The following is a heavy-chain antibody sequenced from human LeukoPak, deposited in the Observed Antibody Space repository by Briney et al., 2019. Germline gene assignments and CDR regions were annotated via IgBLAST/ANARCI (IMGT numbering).Heavy chain of an antibody. J-gene: IGHJ4*02. CDR2: IYYSGST. V-gene: IGHV4-39*01. Sequence: SETLSLTCTVSGGSISSSSYYWGWIRQPPGKGLEWIGSIYYSGSTYYNPSLKSRVTISVETSKNQFSLKLSSLTAADTAVYYCARLRRSRLAEFDYWGQGTLVTVSS. CDR1: GGSISSSSYY. D-gene: IGHD3-3*02. CDR3: ARLRRSRLAEFDY.